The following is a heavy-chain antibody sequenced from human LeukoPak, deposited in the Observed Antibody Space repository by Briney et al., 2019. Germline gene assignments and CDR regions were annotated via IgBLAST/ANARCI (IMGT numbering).Heavy chain of an antibody. D-gene: IGHD3-9*01. V-gene: IGHV1-18*01. J-gene: IGHJ3*02. Sequence: ASVKVSCKASGYTFTSYGISWVRQAPGQGLEWMGWISAYNGNTNYAQKLQGRVTLTTDTSTSTAYMELRRLRSDDTAGYYCVKLTGNAFDIWGQRTMVTVSS. CDR2: ISAYNGNT. CDR3: VKLTGNAFDI. CDR1: GYTFTSYG.